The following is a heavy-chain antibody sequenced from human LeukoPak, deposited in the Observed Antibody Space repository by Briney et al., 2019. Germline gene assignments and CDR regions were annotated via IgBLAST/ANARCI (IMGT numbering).Heavy chain of an antibody. D-gene: IGHD3-16*01. V-gene: IGHV3-7*01. Sequence: QSGGSLRPSCAASGFTFSSYCMSWVRQPPGKGLEWVANMNRDGREKNYVDSIKGRFTISRDNAASSLSLQMKRLRVESTAVSSCARDGGIITFGGQDVWGQGTTVIVS. CDR2: MNRDGREK. CDR1: GFTFSSYC. J-gene: IGHJ6*02. CDR3: ARDGGIITFGGQDV.